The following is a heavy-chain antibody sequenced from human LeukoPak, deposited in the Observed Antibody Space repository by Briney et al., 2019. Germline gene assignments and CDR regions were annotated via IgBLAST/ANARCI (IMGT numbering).Heavy chain of an antibody. J-gene: IGHJ4*02. CDR1: GFTVSSNY. CDR3: ARESYDSSGYYYFDY. D-gene: IGHD3-22*01. V-gene: IGHV3-53*01. CDR2: IYSGGST. Sequence: GGSLRLSCAASGFTVSSNYMSWVRQAPGKGLEWVSVIYSGGSTYYADSVKGRFTISRDNSKNTLYLQMNSLRAEGTAVYYCARESYDSSGYYYFDYWGQGTLVTVSS.